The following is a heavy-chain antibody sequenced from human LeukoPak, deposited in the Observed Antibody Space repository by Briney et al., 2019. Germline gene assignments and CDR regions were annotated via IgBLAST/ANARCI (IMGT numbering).Heavy chain of an antibody. Sequence: SQTLSLTCAVSGGSISSGGYSWSWIRQPPGKGLEWIGYIYHSGSTYYNPSLKSRVTISVDRSKNQFSLKLSSVTAADTAVYYCARTYDFWSGYSHRPAAFFDYWGQGTLVTVSS. V-gene: IGHV4-30-2*01. CDR2: IYHSGST. J-gene: IGHJ4*02. D-gene: IGHD3-3*01. CDR1: GGSISSGGYS. CDR3: ARTYDFWSGYSHRPAAFFDY.